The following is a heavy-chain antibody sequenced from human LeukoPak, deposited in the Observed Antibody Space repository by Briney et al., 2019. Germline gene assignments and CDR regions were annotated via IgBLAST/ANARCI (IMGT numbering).Heavy chain of an antibody. J-gene: IGHJ4*02. D-gene: IGHD1-26*01. Sequence: GGSLRLSCATSGFTFNSYAMSWVRQAPGKGLEWVSTISGSGGSTYYADSVKGRFTISRDSSKNTLYLQMSSLRAEDTAVYYCAKGGQWERPAYWGQGILVTVSS. CDR3: AKGGQWERPAY. CDR2: ISGSGGST. CDR1: GFTFNSYA. V-gene: IGHV3-23*01.